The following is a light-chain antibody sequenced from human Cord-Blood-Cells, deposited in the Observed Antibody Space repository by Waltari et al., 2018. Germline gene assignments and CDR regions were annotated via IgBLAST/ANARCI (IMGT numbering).Light chain of an antibody. J-gene: IGLJ3*02. CDR1: NIGSKS. Sequence: SYVLTQPPSVSVAPGKTARITCGGNNIGSKSVTWYQQKPGQAPVLVIYYDSDRPSGIPERFSGSNSGNTATLTISRVEAGDEADYYCQVWDSSSDHPFGGGTKLTVL. CDR3: QVWDSSSDHP. V-gene: IGLV3-21*04. CDR2: YDS.